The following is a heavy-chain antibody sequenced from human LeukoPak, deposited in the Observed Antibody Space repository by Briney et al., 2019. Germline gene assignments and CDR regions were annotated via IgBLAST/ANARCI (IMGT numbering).Heavy chain of an antibody. V-gene: IGHV1-69*13. CDR1: GGTFSSYA. Sequence: SVKVSCKASGGTFSSYAISWVRQAPGQGLEWMGGIIPIFGTANYAQKFQGRVTVTADESTSTAYMELSSLRSEDTAVYYCATLGYDFWSGYYIWFDPWGQGTLVTVSS. J-gene: IGHJ5*02. CDR3: ATLGYDFWSGYYIWFDP. D-gene: IGHD3-3*01. CDR2: IIPIFGTA.